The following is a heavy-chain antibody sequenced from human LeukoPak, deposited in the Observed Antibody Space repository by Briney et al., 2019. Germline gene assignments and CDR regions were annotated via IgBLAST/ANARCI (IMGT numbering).Heavy chain of an antibody. J-gene: IGHJ4*02. CDR1: GCTFSSYG. Sequence: GGSLRLSCAASGCTFSSYGMHWVRQATDKGLEWVAFIRYDGSNKYYADSVKGRFTISRDNSKNTLYLQMNSLRAEDTAVYYCAKPGYCSGGSCRYYFDYWGQGTLVTVSS. D-gene: IGHD2-15*01. CDR3: AKPGYCSGGSCRYYFDY. CDR2: IRYDGSNK. V-gene: IGHV3-30*02.